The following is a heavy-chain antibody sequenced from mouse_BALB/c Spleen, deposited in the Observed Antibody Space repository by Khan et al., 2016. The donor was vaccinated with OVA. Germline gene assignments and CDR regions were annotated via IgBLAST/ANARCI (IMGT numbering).Heavy chain of an antibody. D-gene: IGHD2-13*01. Sequence: EVELVVSGGGLVKPGGSLKLSCAASGFTFSDYYMYWVRQTPEKRLEWVATISDGGIYTYYPDSVKGRFTISRDDAKNNLYLQMSSLKSEDTAMFYCVRGFYGDPFAYWGQGTLVTVSA. CDR1: GFTFSDYY. CDR2: ISDGGIYT. V-gene: IGHV5-4*02. CDR3: VRGFYGDPFAY. J-gene: IGHJ3*01.